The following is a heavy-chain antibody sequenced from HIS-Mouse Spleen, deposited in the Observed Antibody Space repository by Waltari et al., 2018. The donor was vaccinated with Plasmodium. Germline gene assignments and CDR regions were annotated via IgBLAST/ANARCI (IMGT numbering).Heavy chain of an antibody. V-gene: IGHV2-70*15. J-gene: IGHJ4*02. CDR2: INCDDDK. Sequence: QVTLRESGPALVKPTQPLPLTCTFSGFSLSTSGMCVSWIRQPTGKALEWLARINCDDDKYYRTCLKTRLTIPKPPHKNLVVLAMTTMDPVDTATYYCARHKKRGQLVRGYFDYWGQGTLVTVSS. CDR1: GFSLSTSGMC. D-gene: IGHD6-6*01. CDR3: ARHKKRGQLVRGYFDY.